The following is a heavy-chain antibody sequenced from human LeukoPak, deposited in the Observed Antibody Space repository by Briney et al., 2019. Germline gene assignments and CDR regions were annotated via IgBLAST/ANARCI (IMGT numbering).Heavy chain of an antibody. J-gene: IGHJ4*02. V-gene: IGHV1-69*04. D-gene: IGHD3-22*01. CDR3: ARADSSGYSLDENFDY. Sequence: ASVKVSCKASGGTFSSYALNWVRQAPGQGLEWIGRIIPIFAIVNYAQNFQGRVTITADKSTNTAYMELSSLRFEDTAFYYCARADSSGYSLDENFDYWGQGTLVTVSS. CDR2: IIPIFAIV. CDR1: GGTFSSYA.